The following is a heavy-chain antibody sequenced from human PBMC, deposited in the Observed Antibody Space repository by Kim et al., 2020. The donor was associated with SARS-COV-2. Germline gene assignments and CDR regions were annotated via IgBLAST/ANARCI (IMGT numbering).Heavy chain of an antibody. V-gene: IGHV3-48*02. CDR2: ISSSSSTI. CDR1: GFTFSSYS. D-gene: IGHD6-19*01. CDR3: ARDDSSGWYFVGQNHDAFDI. J-gene: IGHJ3*02. Sequence: GGSLRLSCAASGFTFSSYSMNWVRQAPGKGLEWVSYISSSSSTIYYADSVKGRFTISRDNAKNSLYLQMNSLRDEDTAVYYCARDDSSGWYFVGQNHDAFDIWGQGTMVTVSS.